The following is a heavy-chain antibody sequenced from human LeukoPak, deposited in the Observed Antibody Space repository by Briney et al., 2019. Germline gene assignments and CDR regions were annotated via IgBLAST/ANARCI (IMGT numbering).Heavy chain of an antibody. V-gene: IGHV3-48*03. CDR1: GFTFSSYA. J-gene: IGHJ4*02. CDR3: ARDSLAGFDS. D-gene: IGHD6-25*01. Sequence: GGSLRLSCAASGFTFSSYAMSWVRQAPGKALEWLSYISSSGSIIFYADSVRGRFAISRDDAKSSLYLQINGLRVEDTAFYYCARDSLAGFDSWGQGTLVTVSS. CDR2: ISSSGSII.